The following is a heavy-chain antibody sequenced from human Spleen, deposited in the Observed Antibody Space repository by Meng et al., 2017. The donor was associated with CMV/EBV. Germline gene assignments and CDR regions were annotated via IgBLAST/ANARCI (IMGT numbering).Heavy chain of an antibody. CDR1: GFTFSNYA. Sequence: GESLKISCAASGFTFSNYAMHWVRQAPGKGLEYVSAIRGDGGTTYYADSVKGRFIISRDNSKNTLYLQMGSLRLDDMAVYYCATDADYGDYVGDVKWGQGTLVTVSS. J-gene: IGHJ4*02. CDR3: ATDADYGDYVGDVK. V-gene: IGHV3-64*02. D-gene: IGHD4-17*01. CDR2: IRGDGGTT.